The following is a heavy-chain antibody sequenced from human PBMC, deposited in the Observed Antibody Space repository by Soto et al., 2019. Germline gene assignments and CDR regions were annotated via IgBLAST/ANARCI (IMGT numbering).Heavy chain of an antibody. CDR2: INHSGST. CDR3: VVVVAATGALDY. J-gene: IGHJ4*02. Sequence: SETLSLTCAVYGGSFSGYYWSWIRQPPGKGLEWIGEINHSGSTNYNPSLKSRVTISVDTSKNQFSLKLSSVTAADTAVYYCVVVVAATGALDYWGQGTLVTVSS. V-gene: IGHV4-34*01. CDR1: GGSFSGYY. D-gene: IGHD2-15*01.